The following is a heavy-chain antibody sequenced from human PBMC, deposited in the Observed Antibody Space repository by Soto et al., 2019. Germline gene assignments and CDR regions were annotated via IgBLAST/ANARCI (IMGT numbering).Heavy chain of an antibody. D-gene: IGHD3-16*01. CDR3: AKRGGYAISFYDS. Sequence: KLLESGGQLIQPGGSLRLSCAGTGFNFGGYAMSWVRQAPGKGLEWVSTLSGDGSRAYYADYGRGRFTVSRDNSKSTLYLRMISLRAVFTAIYYCAKRGGYAISFYDSWGQGTLVSVSS. J-gene: IGHJ4*02. CDR2: LSGDGSRA. CDR1: GFNFGGYA. V-gene: IGHV3-23*01.